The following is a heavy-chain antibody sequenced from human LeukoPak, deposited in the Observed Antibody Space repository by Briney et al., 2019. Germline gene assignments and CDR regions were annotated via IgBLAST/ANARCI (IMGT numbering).Heavy chain of an antibody. CDR3: ARPVVPAAYYAFDI. CDR2: IYPGDSDT. D-gene: IGHD2-2*01. J-gene: IGHJ3*02. Sequence: GESLKISCKGSGYSFTSYWIGWVRQMPGKGLEWMGIIYPGDSDTRYSPSFQGQVTISADKSISTAYLQWSSLKASDTAMYYCARPVVPAAYYAFDIWAKGQWSPSLQ. V-gene: IGHV5-51*01. CDR1: GYSFTSYW.